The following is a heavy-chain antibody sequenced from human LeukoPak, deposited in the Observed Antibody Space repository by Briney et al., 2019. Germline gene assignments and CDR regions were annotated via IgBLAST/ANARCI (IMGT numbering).Heavy chain of an antibody. CDR1: GFTFSIYS. J-gene: IGHJ4*02. Sequence: GGSLRLSCAASGFTFSIYSMNWVRQAPGKGLEWVSYISSSSSTIYYADSVKGRFTISRDNVKKSLYPQMNSLRAEDTAVYYCAVKIYFDDWGQGTQVTVSS. CDR2: ISSSSSTI. V-gene: IGHV3-48*01. CDR3: AVKIYFDD.